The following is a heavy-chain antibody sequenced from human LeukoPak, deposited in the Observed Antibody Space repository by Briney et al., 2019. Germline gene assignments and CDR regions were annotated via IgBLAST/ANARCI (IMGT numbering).Heavy chain of an antibody. J-gene: IGHJ6*02. V-gene: IGHV1-2*04. D-gene: IGHD5-12*01. CDR2: INPNSGGT. CDR3: ARSIVATATYYYYYYGMDV. Sequence: GASVKVSCKASGYTFTGYYMHWVRQAPGQGLEWMGWINPNSGGTNYAQKFQGWVTMTRDTSISTAYMELSRLRSDDTAVYYCARSIVATATYYYYYYGMDVWGQGTTVTVSS. CDR1: GYTFTGYY.